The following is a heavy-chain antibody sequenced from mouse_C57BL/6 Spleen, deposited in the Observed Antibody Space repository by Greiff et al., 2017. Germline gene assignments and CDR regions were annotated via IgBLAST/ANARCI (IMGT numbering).Heavy chain of an antibody. Sequence: ESGPGLVKPSQSLSLTCSVTGYSITSGYYWNWIRQLPGNKLEWMGYIGYDGSNNYNPSLKRQVTITRDTSKNQFFLEMNSVTTEDTATYYCARDPSYDSNYWFAYWGQGTLVTVSA. J-gene: IGHJ3*01. CDR1: GYSITSGYY. CDR2: IGYDGSN. V-gene: IGHV3-6*01. CDR3: ARDPSYDSNYWFAY. D-gene: IGHD2-5*01.